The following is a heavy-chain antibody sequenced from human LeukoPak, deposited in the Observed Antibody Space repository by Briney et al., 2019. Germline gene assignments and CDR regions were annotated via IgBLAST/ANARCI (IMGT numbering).Heavy chain of an antibody. CDR3: AKDDSSSWLFDY. V-gene: IGHV3-30*18. CDR1: GFTFRSYG. J-gene: IGHJ4*02. CDR2: ISFDGSNE. Sequence: GGSLRLSCAASGFTFRSYGMHWVRQAPGKGLEWVALISFDGSNENYADSAKGRFTISRDNSKNTLYLQMNSLRAEDTAVYYCAKDDSSSWLFDYWGQGTLVTVSS. D-gene: IGHD6-13*01.